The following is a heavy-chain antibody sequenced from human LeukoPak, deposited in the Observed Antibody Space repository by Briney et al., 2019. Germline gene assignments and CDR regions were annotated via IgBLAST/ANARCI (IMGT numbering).Heavy chain of an antibody. CDR3: ARGIAARQAFDI. V-gene: IGHV3-48*04. Sequence: GGSLRLSCAASGFTFSSYSMNWVRQAPGKGLEWVSYISSSSSTIYHADSVKGRFTISRDNAKNSLYLQMNSLRAEDTAVYYCARGIAARQAFDIWGQGTMVTVSS. CDR2: ISSSSSTI. J-gene: IGHJ3*02. D-gene: IGHD6-6*01. CDR1: GFTFSSYS.